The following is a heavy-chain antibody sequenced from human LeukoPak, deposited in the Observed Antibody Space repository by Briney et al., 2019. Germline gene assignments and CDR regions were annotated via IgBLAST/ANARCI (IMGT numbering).Heavy chain of an antibody. CDR3: ARDFGTLWFGESKDAFDI. CDR1: GFTFSSYS. Sequence: PGGSLRLSCAASGFTFSSYSMNWVRQAPGKGLEWVSSISSSSSYIYYADSVKGRFTISRDNAKNSLYLQMNSLRAEDTAVYYCARDFGTLWFGESKDAFDIWGQGTMVTVSS. V-gene: IGHV3-21*01. CDR2: ISSSSSYI. D-gene: IGHD3-10*01. J-gene: IGHJ3*02.